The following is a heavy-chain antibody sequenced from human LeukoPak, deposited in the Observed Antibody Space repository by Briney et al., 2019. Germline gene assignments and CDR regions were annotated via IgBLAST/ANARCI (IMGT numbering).Heavy chain of an antibody. CDR3: AREGDYYGDARDY. Sequence: PSETLSLTCTVSGDSISSSSYYWGWIRQPPGKGLEWIGSIYYSGSTYYNPSLKSRVTISVDTSKNQFSLKLSSVTAADTAVYYCAREGDYYGDARDYWGQGTLVTVSS. J-gene: IGHJ4*02. V-gene: IGHV4-39*07. D-gene: IGHD4-17*01. CDR1: GDSISSSSYY. CDR2: IYYSGST.